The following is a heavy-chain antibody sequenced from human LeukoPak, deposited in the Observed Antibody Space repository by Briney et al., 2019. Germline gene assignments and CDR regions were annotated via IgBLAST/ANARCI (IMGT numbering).Heavy chain of an antibody. CDR3: AKSRLYGSGSSSSDY. D-gene: IGHD3-10*01. J-gene: IGHJ4*02. Sequence: GGSLRLSCAASGFTFRTYAMSWVRQAPGKGLDWVSAISGNGGSTYYTDSVKGRFTISRDNSKNTLYLQMNSLRVEDTAVYYCAKSRLYGSGSSSSDYWGQGSLVSVSS. CDR2: ISGNGGST. CDR1: GFTFRTYA. V-gene: IGHV3-23*01.